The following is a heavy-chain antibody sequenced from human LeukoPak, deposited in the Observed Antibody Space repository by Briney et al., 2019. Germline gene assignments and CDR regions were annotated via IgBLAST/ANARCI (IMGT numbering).Heavy chain of an antibody. V-gene: IGHV3-30-3*01. J-gene: IGHJ4*02. CDR2: ISYDGSNK. CDR1: GFTFSSYA. D-gene: IGHD6-6*01. Sequence: GGSLRLSCAASGFTFSSYAMSWVRQAPGKGLEWVAVISYDGSNKYYADSVKGRFTISRDNSKNTLYLQMNSLRAEDTAVYYCTKQLVPNYFDYWGQGTLVTVSS. CDR3: TKQLVPNYFDY.